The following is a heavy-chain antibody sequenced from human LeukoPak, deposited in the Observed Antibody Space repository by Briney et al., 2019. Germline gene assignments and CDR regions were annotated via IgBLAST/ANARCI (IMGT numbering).Heavy chain of an antibody. CDR2: ISSSSSYI. CDR3: ARWYYYDSVCYNFDFDF. D-gene: IGHD3-22*01. Sequence: PGGSLRLSCEVSGFTFRSYSMNWVRQAPGKGLEWVSSISSSSSYIHYADSVKGRFTISRDNAKNSVYLQMNSLRAEDTAVYYWARWYYYDSVCYNFDFDFGARGTGVTV. J-gene: IGHJ4*02. V-gene: IGHV3-21*01. CDR1: GFTFRSYS.